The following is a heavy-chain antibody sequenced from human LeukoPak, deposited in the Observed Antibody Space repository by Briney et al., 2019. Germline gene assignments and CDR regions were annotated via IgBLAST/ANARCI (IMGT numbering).Heavy chain of an antibody. Sequence: GGSLRLSCERSGFSFTNYWMHWVRQAPGEGPGWVSRISSDGTSTRNADSVKGRFTTSRDVAKNTLYEEMNSLRVEDTAVYYCAREVGGRFDYWGQGTLVIVSS. D-gene: IGHD2-15*01. CDR2: ISSDGTST. V-gene: IGHV3-74*01. J-gene: IGHJ4*02. CDR3: AREVGGRFDY. CDR1: GFSFTNYW.